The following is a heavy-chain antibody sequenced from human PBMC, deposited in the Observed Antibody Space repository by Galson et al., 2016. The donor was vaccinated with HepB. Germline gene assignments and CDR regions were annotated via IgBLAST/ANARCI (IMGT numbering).Heavy chain of an antibody. D-gene: IGHD3-22*01. Sequence: SVKVSCKASGGTFSSYAINWVRQAPGQGLEWMGGIIPVFGTPNYAQKFQGRVTITADESTSTAYMELSSLRSEDTAVYYCARDSRDYYDSSYYDVDVWGQGTPVTVSS. V-gene: IGHV1-69*13. CDR2: IIPVFGTP. CDR1: GGTFSSYA. J-gene: IGHJ6*02. CDR3: ARDSRDYYDSSYYDVDV.